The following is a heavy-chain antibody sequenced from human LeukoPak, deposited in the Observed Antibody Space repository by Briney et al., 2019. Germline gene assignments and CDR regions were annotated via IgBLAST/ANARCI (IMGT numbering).Heavy chain of an antibody. CDR1: GGSISNYY. CDR3: ARVPPYNSGYGGFDY. V-gene: IGHV4-59*13. D-gene: IGHD5-18*01. J-gene: IGHJ4*02. CDR2: IYYTGST. Sequence: SETLSLTCIVSGGSISNYYWGWIRQPPGKRLEWIGYIYYTGSTYYNPSLKSRPTISVDTSKNQFSLQLSSVTAADTAVYFCARVPPYNSGYGGFDYWGQGTLVTVSS.